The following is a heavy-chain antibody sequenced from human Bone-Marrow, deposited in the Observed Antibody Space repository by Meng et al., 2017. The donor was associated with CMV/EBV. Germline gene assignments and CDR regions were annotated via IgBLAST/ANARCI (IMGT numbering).Heavy chain of an antibody. Sequence: GESLKISCAASGFTFSSYVMNWVRQAPGKGLEWVSSISGSGDSTYYADSVKGRFTISRDNAKNSLYLQMNSLRAEDTAVYYCASLVVVPAAIPYYYGMDVWGQGTTVTGSS. V-gene: IGHV3-23*01. CDR3: ASLVVVPAAIPYYYGMDV. J-gene: IGHJ6*02. CDR2: ISGSGDST. CDR1: GFTFSSYV. D-gene: IGHD2-2*02.